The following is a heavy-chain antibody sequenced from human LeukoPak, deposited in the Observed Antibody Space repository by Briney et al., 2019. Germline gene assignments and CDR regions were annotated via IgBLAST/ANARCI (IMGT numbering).Heavy chain of an antibody. CDR2: IYYSGST. D-gene: IGHD1-1*01. V-gene: IGHV4-59*01. CDR3: ARTETTYYFDY. CDR1: GGSISSSY. J-gene: IGHJ4*02. Sequence: PSETLSLTCTVSGGSISSSYCSWIRQPPGKGLEWIGYIYYSGSTNYNPSLKSRVTISVDTSKNQFSLNLSSVTATDTAVYYCARTETTYYFDYWGQGTLVTVSS.